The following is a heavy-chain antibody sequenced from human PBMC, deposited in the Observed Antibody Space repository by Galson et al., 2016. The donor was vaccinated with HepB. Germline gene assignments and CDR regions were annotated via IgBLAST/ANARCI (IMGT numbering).Heavy chain of an antibody. CDR1: GDSISSNYYY. Sequence: SGDSISSNYYYWSWIRQPPGKGLEWIGYVYYTGSTYYNPSLETRITISIDTSKNQFSLKLTSVTAADTAVYYCAREPGQDYDFWSGIYWGQGSLVTVSS. V-gene: IGHV4-30-4*01. J-gene: IGHJ4*02. CDR2: VYYTGST. D-gene: IGHD3-3*01. CDR3: AREPGQDYDFWSGIY.